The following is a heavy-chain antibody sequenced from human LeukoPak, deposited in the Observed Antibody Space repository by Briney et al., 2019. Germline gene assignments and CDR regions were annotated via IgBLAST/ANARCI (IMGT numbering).Heavy chain of an antibody. CDR3: AKTSGSFYGWFDP. D-gene: IGHD1-26*01. CDR2: IYYSGST. Sequence: SETLSLTCTVSGGSISSYYWSWIRQPPGKGLEWIGYIYYSGSTKYNPSLKSRVTMSADTSKNQFSLKLSSVTAADTAVYYCAKTSGSFYGWFDPWGQGTLVTVSS. CDR1: GGSISSYY. J-gene: IGHJ5*02. V-gene: IGHV4-59*01.